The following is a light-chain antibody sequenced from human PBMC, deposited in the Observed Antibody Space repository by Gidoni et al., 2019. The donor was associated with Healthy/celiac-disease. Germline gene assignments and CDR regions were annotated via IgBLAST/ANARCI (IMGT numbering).Light chain of an antibody. J-gene: IGKJ2*03. CDR3: QQYNSWYS. Sequence: DIQMTHPPSTLSASVGDRVTISCRASQSISSWSAWYQQQPGNAPKLLIYKASSLESGVPSRFSGSGSGTEFTITISSLQPDDFATYYCQQYNSWYSFGQGTKLEIK. CDR1: QSISSW. V-gene: IGKV1-5*03. CDR2: KAS.